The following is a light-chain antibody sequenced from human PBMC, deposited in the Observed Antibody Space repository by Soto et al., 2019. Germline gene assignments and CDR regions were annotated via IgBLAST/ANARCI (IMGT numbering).Light chain of an antibody. J-gene: IGKJ2*01. CDR2: GAS. Sequence: DLQLTQSPPFLSASVGDRVTITCRASQGISTYLAWYLQRPGKAPKLLIYGASTLQSGVPSRFSGSGSGTEFTLTISSLQPEDFGTYYCQQLNSDWYAFGQGTKLEIK. CDR1: QGISTY. V-gene: IGKV1-9*01. CDR3: QQLNSDWYA.